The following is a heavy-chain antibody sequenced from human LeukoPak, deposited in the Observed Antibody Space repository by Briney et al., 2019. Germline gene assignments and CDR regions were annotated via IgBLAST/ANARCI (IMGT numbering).Heavy chain of an antibody. CDR2: ISGGGGST. CDR1: GFTFSSYA. V-gene: IGHV3-23*01. D-gene: IGHD3-3*01. Sequence: QPGASLRLSCAASGFTFSSYAMSWVRQAPGKGLEWVSAISGGGGSTYYADSVKGRFTISRDNSKNTLYLQMNSLRAEDTAVYYCAKKPYYDFWSGYSPPDYWGQGTLVTVSS. CDR3: AKKPYYDFWSGYSPPDY. J-gene: IGHJ4*02.